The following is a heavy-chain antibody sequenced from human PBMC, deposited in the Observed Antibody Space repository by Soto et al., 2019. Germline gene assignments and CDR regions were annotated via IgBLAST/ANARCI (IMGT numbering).Heavy chain of an antibody. CDR2: ISGNGSVT. CDR3: AKDFSRDCSNAKCPRYTFHALDV. Sequence: GGSLRLSCAASGFTFTSYVMTWLRQAPGKGLEWVATISGNGSVTYYADSVKGRFTISRDNSRNTLYLQIDSLRAEDTAVYYSAKDFSRDCSNAKCPRYTFHALDVWGQGTAVTVSS. D-gene: IGHD2-8*01. J-gene: IGHJ6*02. V-gene: IGHV3-23*01. CDR1: GFTFTSYV.